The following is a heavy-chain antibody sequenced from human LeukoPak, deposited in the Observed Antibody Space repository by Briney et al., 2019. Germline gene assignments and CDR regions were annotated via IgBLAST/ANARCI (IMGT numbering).Heavy chain of an antibody. CDR1: GYSFTAHY. CDR2: INPDNGGT. V-gene: IGHV1-2*06. D-gene: IGHD6-19*01. Sequence: ASVKVSCKASGYSFTAHYVHWVRQAPGQGIEWMGRINPDNGGTNYAQKFQGRVTMARETSISTAYMELSSLTSDETAVNYGAKVGYSSGWYGFDIWGQGTMVTVSS. J-gene: IGHJ3*02. CDR3: AKVGYSSGWYGFDI.